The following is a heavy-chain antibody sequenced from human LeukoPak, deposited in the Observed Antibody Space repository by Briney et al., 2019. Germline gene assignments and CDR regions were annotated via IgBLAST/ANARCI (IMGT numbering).Heavy chain of an antibody. J-gene: IGHJ3*02. V-gene: IGHV3-30*04. CDR1: GFTVSSYA. CDR2: ISYDGYNK. D-gene: IGHD1-1*01. Sequence: GGSLRLSCAASGFTVSSYAIHWVRQAPGKGLEWVASISYDGYNKYYVDSVRGRFTFSRDISENTLYLQMNGLRADDTAVYYCARDVTTFLLPNAYAFDIWGQGTMVTVSS. CDR3: ARDVTTFLLPNAYAFDI.